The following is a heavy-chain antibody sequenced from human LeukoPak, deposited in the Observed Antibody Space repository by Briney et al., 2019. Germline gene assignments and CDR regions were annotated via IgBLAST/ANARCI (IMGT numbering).Heavy chain of an antibody. CDR1: GFTFSSYW. D-gene: IGHD5-18*01. CDR2: IKKDGSEK. Sequence: GGSLRLSCAASGFTFSSYWMSWVRQAPGKGLEWVANIKKDGSEKYYVDSVKGRFTISRDNAKTSLYLQMNSLRAEDTAVYYCARHLSGITGYTSGRGIDYWGQGTLVTVSS. V-gene: IGHV3-7*01. J-gene: IGHJ4*02. CDR3: ARHLSGITGYTSGRGIDY.